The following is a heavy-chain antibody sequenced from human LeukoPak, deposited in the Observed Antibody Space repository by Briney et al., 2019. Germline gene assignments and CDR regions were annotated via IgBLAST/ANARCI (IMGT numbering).Heavy chain of an antibody. CDR2: IYHSGNT. CDR1: GYSISSGYY. CDR3: ARKGCSGGSCYYDC. V-gene: IGHV4-38-2*02. D-gene: IGHD2-15*01. Sequence: SETLSLTCTVSGYSISSGYYWGWIRQPPGKGLEWIGSIYHSGNTYYSPSLKSRVTISVDTSKNQFSLKLSSVTAADTAVYYCARKGCSGGSCYYDCWGQGTLVTVSS. J-gene: IGHJ4*02.